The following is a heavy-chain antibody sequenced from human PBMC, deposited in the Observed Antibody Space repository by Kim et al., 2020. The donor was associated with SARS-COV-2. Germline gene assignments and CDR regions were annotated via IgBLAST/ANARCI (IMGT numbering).Heavy chain of an antibody. V-gene: IGHV1-69*02. CDR2: IIPILGIA. Sequence: SVKVSCKASGGTFSSYTISWVRQAPGQGLEWMGRIIPILGIATYAQKFQGRVTITADKSTRTAYMELSSLRSEDTAVYYCARVGRLTMGFDYWGQRTLVTVSS. D-gene: IGHD3-10*01. CDR3: ARVGRLTMGFDY. CDR1: GGTFSSYT. J-gene: IGHJ4*02.